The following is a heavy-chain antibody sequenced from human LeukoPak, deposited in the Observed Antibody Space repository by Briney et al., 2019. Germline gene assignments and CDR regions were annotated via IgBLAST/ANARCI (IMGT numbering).Heavy chain of an antibody. Sequence: GGSLRLSCAASGFIFSNYAMQWVRQAPGMGLEWVAFIRYDGGNTYYADSAKGRFTISRDNSKNTLYLQMNSLRAEDTAVYYCARVDSSGWYARWFDPWGQGTLVTVSS. D-gene: IGHD6-19*01. CDR2: IRYDGGNT. CDR3: ARVDSSGWYARWFDP. CDR1: GFIFSNYA. V-gene: IGHV3-30*02. J-gene: IGHJ5*02.